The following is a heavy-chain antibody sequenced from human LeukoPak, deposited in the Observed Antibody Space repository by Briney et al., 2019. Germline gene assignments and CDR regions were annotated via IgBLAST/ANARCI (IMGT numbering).Heavy chain of an antibody. CDR1: GLTFSSYA. CDR2: IRGSGGST. J-gene: IGHJ4*02. Sequence: GGSLRLSCAASGLTFSSYAMSWVRQAPGRGLDWVSAIRGSGGSTYSADSVKGRFTISRDNSKNTLYLQMNSLRAEDTAVYYCAKERPDYSNYEGSALFDYWGQGTLVTVSS. CDR3: AKERPDYSNYEGSALFDY. V-gene: IGHV3-23*01. D-gene: IGHD4-11*01.